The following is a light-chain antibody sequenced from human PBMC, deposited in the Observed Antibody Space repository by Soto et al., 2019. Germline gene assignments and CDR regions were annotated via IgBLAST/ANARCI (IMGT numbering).Light chain of an antibody. CDR3: SAHAGSSTL. J-gene: IGLJ3*02. CDR1: SSDVGGYNY. V-gene: IGLV2-8*01. CDR2: EVS. Sequence: QSALTQPPSASGSPGQSVTISCTGTSSDVGGYNYLSWYQQYPGKAPRLMIYEVSKRPSGVPDRFSGSKSGNTASLTVSGLQAEDEADYFCSAHAGSSTLFGGGTKVTVL.